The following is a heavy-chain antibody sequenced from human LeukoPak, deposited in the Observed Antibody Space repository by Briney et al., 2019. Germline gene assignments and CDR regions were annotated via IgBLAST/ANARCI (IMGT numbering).Heavy chain of an antibody. Sequence: SETLSLTCTVSGGSISSSSYYWGWIRQPPGKGLEWIGSIYYSGSTYCNPSLKSRVTISVDTSKNQFSLKLSSVTAADTAVYYCATGQQWLPYFYYYMDVWGKGTTVTISS. CDR1: GGSISSSSYY. V-gene: IGHV4-39*07. D-gene: IGHD6-19*01. CDR2: IYYSGST. J-gene: IGHJ6*03. CDR3: ATGQQWLPYFYYYMDV.